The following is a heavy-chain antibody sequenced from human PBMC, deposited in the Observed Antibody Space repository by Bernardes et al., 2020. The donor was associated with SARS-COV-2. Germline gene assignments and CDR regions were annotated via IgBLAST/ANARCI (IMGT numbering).Heavy chain of an antibody. CDR2: ISWNSGSI. V-gene: IGHV3-9*01. Sequence: GGSLRLSCAASGFTFDDYAMHWVRQAPGKGLEWVSGISWNSGSIGYADSVKGRFTISRDNAKNSLYLQMNSLRAEDTALYYCAKDPRVGKGSYYYDSSGYYVPTFFDYWGQGTLVTVSS. CDR3: AKDPRVGKGSYYYDSSGYYVPTFFDY. D-gene: IGHD3-22*01. CDR1: GFTFDDYA. J-gene: IGHJ4*02.